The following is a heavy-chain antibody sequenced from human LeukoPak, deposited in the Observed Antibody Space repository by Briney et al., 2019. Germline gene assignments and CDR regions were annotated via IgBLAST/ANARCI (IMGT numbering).Heavy chain of an antibody. V-gene: IGHV3-20*04. CDR2: VNWNGGST. Sequence: PGGSLRLSCAASGFTFDDYGMGWVRQAPGKGLEWVSGVNWNGGSTAYSDSVKGRFTISRDNSKNSLYLQMNSLRTEDTALYYCAKPPTVTTAWYFDLWGRGTLVTVSS. D-gene: IGHD4-17*01. CDR3: AKPPTVTTAWYFDL. J-gene: IGHJ2*01. CDR1: GFTFDDYG.